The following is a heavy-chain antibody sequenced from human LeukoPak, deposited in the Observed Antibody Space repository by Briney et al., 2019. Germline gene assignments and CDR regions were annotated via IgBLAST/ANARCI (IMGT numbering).Heavy chain of an antibody. CDR1: GFTFDDYA. D-gene: IGHD3-16*01. Sequence: GGSLRLSCAASGFTFDDYAMHWVRQAPGKGLEWVSGISWNSGSIGYADSVKGRFSISRDNAKSSLDLQMNSLRAEDTAVYYCARAMSTFGGVRNYFDSWGQGTLVTVSS. CDR3: ARAMSTFGGVRNYFDS. J-gene: IGHJ4*02. V-gene: IGHV3-9*01. CDR2: ISWNSGSI.